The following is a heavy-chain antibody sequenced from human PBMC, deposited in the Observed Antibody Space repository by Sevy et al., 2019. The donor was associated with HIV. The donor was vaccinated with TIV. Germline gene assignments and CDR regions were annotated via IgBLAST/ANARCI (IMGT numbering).Heavy chain of an antibody. D-gene: IGHD1-26*01. V-gene: IGHV3-11*01. CDR3: ARAGDWEPFFDY. CDR2: ISSSGSTI. J-gene: IGHJ4*02. Sequence: GGSLRLSCAVSGFTFSDYYMSWILQAPGKGLEWLSYISSSGSTIYYADAVKGRFTMSRDNAKNALYLQMSSLRAEDTAFYYCARAGDWEPFFDYWGQGTLVTVSS. CDR1: GFTFSDYY.